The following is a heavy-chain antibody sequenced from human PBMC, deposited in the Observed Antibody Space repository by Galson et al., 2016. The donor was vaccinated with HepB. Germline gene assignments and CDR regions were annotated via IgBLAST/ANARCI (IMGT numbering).Heavy chain of an antibody. CDR2: IWYDGSNK. CDR1: GFTFSGYG. V-gene: IGHV3-33*01. Sequence: SLRLSCAASGFTFSGYGMHWVRQAPGKGLEWVAVIWYDGSNKYYADSVKGRFTISRDNSKNTLFLQMNSLRAEDTAVYYCAREKDSSSWYNFDYWGQGTLVTVSS. CDR3: AREKDSSSWYNFDY. D-gene: IGHD6-13*01. J-gene: IGHJ4*02.